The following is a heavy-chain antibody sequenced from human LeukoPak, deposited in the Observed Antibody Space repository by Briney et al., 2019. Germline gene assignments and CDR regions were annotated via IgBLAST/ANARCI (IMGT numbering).Heavy chain of an antibody. Sequence: NPSETLSLTCTVSGGSISSSSYYWGWIRQPPGKGLEWIGSIYYSGSTYYNPSLKSRVTISVDTSKNQFSLKLSSVTAADTAVYYCARGTPGASRRVVIDYFDYWGQGTLVTVSS. CDR1: GGSISSSSYY. D-gene: IGHD2-15*01. CDR3: ARGTPGASRRVVIDYFDY. CDR2: IYYSGST. J-gene: IGHJ4*02. V-gene: IGHV4-39*07.